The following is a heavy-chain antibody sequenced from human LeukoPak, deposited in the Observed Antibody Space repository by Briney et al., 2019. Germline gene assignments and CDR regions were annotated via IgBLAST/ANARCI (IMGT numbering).Heavy chain of an antibody. J-gene: IGHJ5*02. V-gene: IGHV4-39*01. CDR1: GGSISSSSYY. Sequence: SETLSLTCTVSGGSISSSSYYWGWIRQPPGKGLEWIGSIYYSGSTYYNPSLKSRVTISVDTSKNQFSLKLSSVTAADTAVYYCARQDPSNNWFDPRGQGTLVTVSS. CDR2: IYYSGST. CDR3: ARQDPSNNWFDP.